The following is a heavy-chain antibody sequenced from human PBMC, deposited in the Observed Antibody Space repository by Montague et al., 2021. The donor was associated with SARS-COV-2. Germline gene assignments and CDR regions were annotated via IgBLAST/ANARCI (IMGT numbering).Heavy chain of an antibody. D-gene: IGHD3-10*01. CDR2: ISYDGSNK. J-gene: IGHJ6*02. CDR3: ARGGVDYGMDV. Sequence: SLRLSCATSGFTFSSYAMHWVRRAPGKGLEWVTIISYDGSNKYYADFVKGRFTISRDNSKNTLYLQMNSLRAEDTAVYYCARGGVDYGMDVWGQGTTATVSS. V-gene: IGHV3-30-3*01. CDR1: GFTFSSYA.